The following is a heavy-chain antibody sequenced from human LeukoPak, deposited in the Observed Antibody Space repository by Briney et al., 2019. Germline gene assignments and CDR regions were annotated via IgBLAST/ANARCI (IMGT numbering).Heavy chain of an antibody. D-gene: IGHD3-10*01. V-gene: IGHV5-51*01. CDR1: GYSFTSYW. J-gene: IGHJ4*02. CDR2: IYPGDSDT. Sequence: GESLKISCKGSGYSFTSYWIGWVRQMPGKGLEWMGIIYPGDSDTRYSPSFQGQVTISADKSISTAYLQWSSLKALDTAMYYCARQVVSPYGSGSPSPLDYWGQGTLVTVSS. CDR3: ARQVVSPYGSGSPSPLDY.